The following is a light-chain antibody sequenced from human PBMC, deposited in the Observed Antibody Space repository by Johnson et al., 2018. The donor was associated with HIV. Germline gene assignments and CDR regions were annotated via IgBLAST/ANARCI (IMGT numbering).Light chain of an antibody. CDR2: DNN. J-gene: IGLJ1*01. CDR1: CSNIGNNY. Sequence: QSVLTQPPSVSAAPGQKVTISCSGSCSNIGNNYVSWYQQLPGTAPKLLIYDNNKRPSGIPDRFSGSKSGTSATLGITGLQTGDEADYYCGTWDNSLSSFYVFGTGTKVTVL. CDR3: GTWDNSLSSFYV. V-gene: IGLV1-51*01.